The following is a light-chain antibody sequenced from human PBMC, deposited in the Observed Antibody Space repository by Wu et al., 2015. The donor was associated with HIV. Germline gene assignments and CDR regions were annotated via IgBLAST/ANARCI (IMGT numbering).Light chain of an antibody. V-gene: IGKV1-39*01. CDR1: QRISTS. Sequence: DIQMTQSPSSLSASIGDRVTITCRASQRISTSLNWFQQKEGKAPKLLIYDASSLQGGVPSRFSGSGSGTDFTLTISSLQPEDFASYFCQQTYTILWTFGQGTRVEI. CDR3: QQTYTILWT. J-gene: IGKJ1*01. CDR2: DAS.